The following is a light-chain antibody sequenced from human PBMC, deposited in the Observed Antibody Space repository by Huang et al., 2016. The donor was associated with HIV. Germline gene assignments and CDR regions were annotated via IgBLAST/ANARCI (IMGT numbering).Light chain of an antibody. V-gene: IGKV1-9*01. CDR2: AAS. Sequence: IQLTQSPSSLSASVGDRVTITCRASRDIKTYLDWFHQRPGRAPKFLIFAASFLESGVPSRFSGSGSGTEFTLTINGLQPEDFGTYYCQQVDSYPRTFGQGTNVDVK. CDR3: QQVDSYPRT. J-gene: IGKJ1*01. CDR1: RDIKTY.